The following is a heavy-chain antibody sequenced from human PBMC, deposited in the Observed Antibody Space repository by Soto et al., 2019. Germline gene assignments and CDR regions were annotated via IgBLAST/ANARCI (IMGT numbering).Heavy chain of an antibody. CDR3: ARRGFLDY. J-gene: IGHJ4*02. CDR1: GFTFSSYG. V-gene: IGHV3-30*03. CDR2: ISYDGSNK. Sequence: GGSLRLSCAASGFTFSSYGMHWVRQAPGKGLEWVAVISYDGSNKNYADSVKGRFTISRDNSKNTQYLQMNSLRAEDTAVYYCARRGFLDYWGQGTLVTVSS. D-gene: IGHD3-10*01.